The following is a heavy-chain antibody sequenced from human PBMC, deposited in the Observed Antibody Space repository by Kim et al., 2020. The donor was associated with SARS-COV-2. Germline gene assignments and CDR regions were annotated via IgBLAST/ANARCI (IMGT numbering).Heavy chain of an antibody. V-gene: IGHV3-7*05. CDR3: AREEGRWELLNFDY. CDR2: IKQDGSEK. J-gene: IGHJ4*02. D-gene: IGHD1-26*01. CDR1: GFTFSSYW. Sequence: GGSLRLSCAASGFTFSSYWMSWVRQAPGKGLEWVANIKQDGSEKYYVDSVKGRFTISRDNAKNSLYLQMNSLRAEDTAVYYCAREEGRWELLNFDYWGQGTLVTVSS.